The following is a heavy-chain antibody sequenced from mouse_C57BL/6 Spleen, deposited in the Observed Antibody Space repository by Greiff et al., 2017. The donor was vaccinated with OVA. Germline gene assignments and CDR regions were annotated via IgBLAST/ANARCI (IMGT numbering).Heavy chain of an antibody. CDR1: GFSFNTYA. CDR3: VRHDALLCFDY. CDR2: IRSKSNNYAT. D-gene: IGHD2-1*01. V-gene: IGHV10-1*01. Sequence: EVKLMESGGGLVQPKGSLKLSCAASGFSFNTYAMNWVRQAPGKGLEWVARIRSKSNNYATYYADSVKDRFTISRDDSESMLYLQMNNLKTEDTAMYYCVRHDALLCFDYWGQGTTLTVSS. J-gene: IGHJ2*01.